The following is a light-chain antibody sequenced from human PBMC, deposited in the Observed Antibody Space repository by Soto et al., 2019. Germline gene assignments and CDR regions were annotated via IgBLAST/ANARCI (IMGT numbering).Light chain of an antibody. Sequence: IQMTQSPSSLSASVGDRVTITCQASQDINNFLNWYQQKPGKAPKLLIYDASNLETGVPPRFSGSGSGTTFSFTISSLQSEDIATYYCQQYYNLALTFGGGTKVDIK. CDR1: QDINNF. V-gene: IGKV1-33*01. J-gene: IGKJ4*01. CDR3: QQYYNLALT. CDR2: DAS.